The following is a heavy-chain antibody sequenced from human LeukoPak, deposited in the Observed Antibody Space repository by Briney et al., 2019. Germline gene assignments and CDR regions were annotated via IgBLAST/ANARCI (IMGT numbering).Heavy chain of an antibody. V-gene: IGHV3-7*05. CDR1: GFSFGSYW. CDR2: MKHDGIEK. CDR3: AREGREGYNYPALDF. Sequence: PGGSLRLSCVASGFSFGSYWMAWVRQAPGKGLEWVANMKHDGIEKYHVDSVKGGFTISRDNTKNSLYLHMSSLRVEDTAVYYCAREGREGYNYPALDFWGQGILVTVSS. D-gene: IGHD5-24*01. J-gene: IGHJ4*02.